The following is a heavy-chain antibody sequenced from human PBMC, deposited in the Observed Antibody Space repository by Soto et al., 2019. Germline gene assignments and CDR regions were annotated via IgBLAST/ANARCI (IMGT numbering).Heavy chain of an antibody. CDR1: GNTHTIYF. D-gene: IGHD1-26*01. CDR2: INSVSGGA. V-gene: IGHV1-2*02. CDR3: ARGGSYYAH. J-gene: IGHJ4*02. Sequence: ASVKVSCKASGNTHTIYFIHWLRQAPGQGLEWMGWINSVSGGANCAPRFQGRVSMTRDTSSATAFMDLSGLRTDDTAVYYCARGGSYYAHWGQGTLVTVSS.